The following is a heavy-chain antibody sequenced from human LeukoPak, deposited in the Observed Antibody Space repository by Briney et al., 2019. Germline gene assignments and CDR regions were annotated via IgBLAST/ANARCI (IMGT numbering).Heavy chain of an antibody. CDR1: GFTFTTYW. CDR3: ARDPGSAFGGVIVKVYYYYMDV. V-gene: IGHV3-7*01. D-gene: IGHD3-16*02. CDR2: IKQDGSEK. Sequence: GGSLRLSRVGSGFTFTTYWMSWVRQAPGKGLEWVANIKQDGSEKYYVDSVKGQFTISRDNAKNSLYLQMNSLRAEDTAVYYCARDPGSAFGGVIVKVYYYYMDVWGKGTTVTVSS. J-gene: IGHJ6*03.